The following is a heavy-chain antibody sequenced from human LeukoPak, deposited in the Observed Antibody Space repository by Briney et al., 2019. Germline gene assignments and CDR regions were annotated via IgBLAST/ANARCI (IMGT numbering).Heavy chain of an antibody. J-gene: IGHJ4*02. D-gene: IGHD6-13*01. CDR2: ISSSSSYI. V-gene: IGHV3-21*01. Sequence: GGSLRLSCAASGFTFSSYSMNWVRQAPGKGLEWVSSISSSSSYIYYADSVKGRFTISRDNAKNSLYLQMNSLRAEDTAVYYCARDRTDGQQLVHVYFDYWGQGTLVTVSS. CDR3: ARDRTDGQQLVHVYFDY. CDR1: GFTFSSYS.